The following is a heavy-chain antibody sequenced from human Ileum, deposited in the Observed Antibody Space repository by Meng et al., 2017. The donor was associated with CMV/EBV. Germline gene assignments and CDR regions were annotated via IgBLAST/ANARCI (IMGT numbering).Heavy chain of an antibody. CDR2: SCWDKAK. D-gene: IGHD3-10*01. V-gene: IGHV2-5*02. Sequence: WKGSVPTLGSPARTLRLTCSVSGLAVSTSVGSEGRIRENRGEAPEWRAQSCWDKAKRHRPSKKNRLTRAKDTSKNQVVRTMTDRYRVDTATENCAHRRTVRGVVLDYWGQGTLVTVSS. CDR1: GLAVSTSVGS. J-gene: IGHJ4*02. CDR3: AHRRTVRGVVLDY.